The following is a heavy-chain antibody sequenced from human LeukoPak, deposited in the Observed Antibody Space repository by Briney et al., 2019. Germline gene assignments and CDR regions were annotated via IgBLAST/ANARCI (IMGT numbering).Heavy chain of an antibody. J-gene: IGHJ4*02. D-gene: IGHD2-2*02. CDR2: IRHDESKK. Sequence: PGGSLRLSCAASGFIFSKNGMHWVRQAPGKGLEWVAFIRHDESKKSYADSVKGRFTISRDNSKNTLSLQMNSLRADDTAVYYCASSNHRYCSTPSCYTVDYWGQGTLVTVSS. CDR1: GFIFSKNG. V-gene: IGHV3-30*02. CDR3: ASSNHRYCSTPSCYTVDY.